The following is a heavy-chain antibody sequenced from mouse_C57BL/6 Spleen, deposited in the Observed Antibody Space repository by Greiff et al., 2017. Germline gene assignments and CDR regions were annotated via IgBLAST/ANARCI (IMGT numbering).Heavy chain of an antibody. CDR1: GFTFSSYA. J-gene: IGHJ3*01. CDR2: ISDGGSYT. V-gene: IGHV5-4*01. CDR3: ARAQLGAWFAY. D-gene: IGHD4-1*02. Sequence: EVQGVESGGGLVKPGGSLKLSCAASGFTFSSYAMSWVRQTPEKRLEWVATISDGGSYTYYPDNVKGRFTISRDNAKNNLYLQMSHLKSEDTAMYYCARAQLGAWFAYWGQGTLVTVSA.